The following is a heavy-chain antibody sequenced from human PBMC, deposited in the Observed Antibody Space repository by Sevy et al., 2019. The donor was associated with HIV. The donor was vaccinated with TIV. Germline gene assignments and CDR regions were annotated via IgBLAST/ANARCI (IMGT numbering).Heavy chain of an antibody. CDR2: IYPGDSDT. CDR1: GYRFTDYW. V-gene: IGHV5-51*01. CDR3: ARGARGTLPSYYYYGWDI. Sequence: GESLKISCKGSGYRFTDYWIAWVRQRPGKGLEWMGIIYPGDSDTIYSPSFRGQVTISVDKSITTAYVKWSTLKASDTGTYYCARGARGTLPSYYYYGWDIWGQGTTVTVSS. J-gene: IGHJ6*02.